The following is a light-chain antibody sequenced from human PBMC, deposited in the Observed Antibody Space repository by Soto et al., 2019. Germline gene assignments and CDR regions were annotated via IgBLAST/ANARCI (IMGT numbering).Light chain of an antibody. V-gene: IGKV3-11*01. J-gene: IGKJ3*01. CDR3: QQRSNWPLFT. CDR1: QSVSSY. CDR2: DAS. Sequence: EIVLTQSQATLSLSPGERATLSCRASQSVSSYLAWYQQKPGQAPRLHIYDASNRATGIPARFSGSGSGTDFTLTISTLEPEDFAVYYCQQRSNWPLFTFGPGTKVDIK.